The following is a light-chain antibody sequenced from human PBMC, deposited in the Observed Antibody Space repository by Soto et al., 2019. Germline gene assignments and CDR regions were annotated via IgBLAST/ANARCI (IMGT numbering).Light chain of an antibody. CDR2: TAS. J-gene: IGKJ2*01. Sequence: EIVLTQSPGTLSLSPGERATLFCRASQSVSSNFLAWYQQKPRQALRLLNYTASRRAAGIPDRFSGSGSGTDSTPTISSLEPEDFAVYYCQQYSTSSPQYTFGQGTKLEIK. CDR3: QQYSTSSPQYT. CDR1: QSVSSNF. V-gene: IGKV3-20*01.